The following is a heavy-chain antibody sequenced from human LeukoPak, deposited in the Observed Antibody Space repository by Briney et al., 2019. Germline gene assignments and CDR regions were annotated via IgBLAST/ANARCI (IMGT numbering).Heavy chain of an antibody. CDR3: VSPGYGANSAILDY. V-gene: IGHV3-66*01. J-gene: IGHJ4*02. CDR1: GFTVSSNY. CDR2: IYSDGAP. Sequence: GGSLRLSCAASGFTVSSNYMSWVRQAPGKGLEWVSVIYSDGAPYYADSVKGRFTISRDNLKNTVYLQLNSLRAEDTAVYYCVSPGYGANSAILDYWGQGSLVTVSS. D-gene: IGHD4-23*01.